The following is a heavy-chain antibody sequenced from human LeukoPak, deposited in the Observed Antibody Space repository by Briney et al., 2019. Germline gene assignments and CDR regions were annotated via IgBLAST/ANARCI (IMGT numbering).Heavy chain of an antibody. CDR3: AREEQWLVRSFDY. CDR1: GGSISSGSYY. Sequence: SETLSLTCTVSGGSISSGSYYWSSIRQPAGKGLEWIGRIYTSGSTNYNPSLKSRVTISVDTSKNQFSLKLSSVTAADTAVYYCAREEQWLVRSFDYWGQGTLVTVSS. V-gene: IGHV4-61*02. CDR2: IYTSGST. J-gene: IGHJ4*02. D-gene: IGHD6-19*01.